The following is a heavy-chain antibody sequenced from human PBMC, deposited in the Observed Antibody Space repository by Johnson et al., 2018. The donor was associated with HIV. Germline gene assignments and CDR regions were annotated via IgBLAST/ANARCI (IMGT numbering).Heavy chain of an antibody. CDR3: ARGLTGTRRDPFDI. J-gene: IGHJ3*02. Sequence: VQLVESGGGLVQSGGSLRLSCAASGFTFDDYGMTWVRQAPGKGLEWVSGVNWNGGSTGYADSVKGRFTISRDNSKNTLYLQMNSLRAEDTAVYYCARGLTGTRRDPFDIWGQGTMVTVSS. D-gene: IGHD1-7*01. CDR2: VNWNGGST. V-gene: IGHV3-20*04. CDR1: GFTFDDYG.